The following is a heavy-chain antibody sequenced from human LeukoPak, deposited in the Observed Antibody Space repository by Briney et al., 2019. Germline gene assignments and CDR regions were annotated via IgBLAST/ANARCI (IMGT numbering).Heavy chain of an antibody. CDR1: GYTFTSYG. CDR2: ISAYNGNT. D-gene: IGHD3-3*01. Sequence: ASVKVSCKASGYTFTSYGISWVRQAPGQGLEWMGWISAYNGNTNYAQKLQGRVTMTRNTSISTAYMELSSLRSEDTAVYYCAREANDFWSGYYPQSYWFDPWGQGTLVTVSS. CDR3: AREANDFWSGYYPQSYWFDP. V-gene: IGHV1-18*01. J-gene: IGHJ5*02.